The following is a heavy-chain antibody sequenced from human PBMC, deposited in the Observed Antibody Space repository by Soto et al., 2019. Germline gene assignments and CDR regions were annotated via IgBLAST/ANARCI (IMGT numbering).Heavy chain of an antibody. Sequence: SETLSLTCAVYGGSFIGYYWSWSRQPPGKGLEWIGEINHSGSTNYNPSLKSRVTISVDTSKNQFSLKLSSVTAADTAVYYCARAPFLKNYDFWSGYYRGDYYYYGMDVWGQGTTVTVSS. CDR1: GGSFIGYY. CDR3: ARAPFLKNYDFWSGYYRGDYYYYGMDV. J-gene: IGHJ6*02. V-gene: IGHV4-34*01. D-gene: IGHD3-3*01. CDR2: INHSGST.